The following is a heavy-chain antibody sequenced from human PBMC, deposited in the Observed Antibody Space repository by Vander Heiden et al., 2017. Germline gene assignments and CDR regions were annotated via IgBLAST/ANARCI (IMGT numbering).Heavy chain of an antibody. CDR3: ARSAGSSGYEYYYYGMDV. Sequence: QVQLVQSGAEVKKPGSSAKVSCKASGGTLRSYPINWVRQAPGQGLEWMGGIIPIVGVINYAQKFQGRVTITADKSTNIAYMELSSLRSEDTAVYYCARSAGSSGYEYYYYGMDVWGQGTTVTVSS. V-gene: IGHV1-69*10. J-gene: IGHJ6*02. CDR1: GGTLRSYP. D-gene: IGHD3-22*01. CDR2: IIPIVGVI.